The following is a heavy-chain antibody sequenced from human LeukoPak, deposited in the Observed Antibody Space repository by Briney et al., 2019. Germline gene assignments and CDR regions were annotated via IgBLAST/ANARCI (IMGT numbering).Heavy chain of an antibody. CDR2: IYHSGST. CDR1: SYSISSGYY. V-gene: IGHV4-38-2*02. Sequence: PSETLSLTCTVSSYSISSGYYWGWIRQPPGKGLEWIGSIYHSGSTYYNPSLKSRVTISVDTSKNQFSLKLSSVTAADTAVYYCAREVDYYGSGSYYFNNWFDPWGQGTLVTVSS. D-gene: IGHD3-10*01. J-gene: IGHJ5*02. CDR3: AREVDYYGSGSYYFNNWFDP.